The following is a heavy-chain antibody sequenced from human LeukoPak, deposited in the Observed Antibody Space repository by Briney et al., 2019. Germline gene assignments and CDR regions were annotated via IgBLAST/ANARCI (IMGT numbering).Heavy chain of an antibody. Sequence: GASVKVSCKASGYTFTSYGISWVRQAPGQGLEWMGWISAYNGNTNYAQKLQGRVTMTTDTSTSTAYMELRSLRSDDTAVYYCARGGSLRAHIVGATSFDYWGQGTLVTVSS. V-gene: IGHV1-18*01. J-gene: IGHJ4*02. CDR1: GYTFTSYG. D-gene: IGHD1-26*01. CDR2: ISAYNGNT. CDR3: ARGGSLRAHIVGATSFDY.